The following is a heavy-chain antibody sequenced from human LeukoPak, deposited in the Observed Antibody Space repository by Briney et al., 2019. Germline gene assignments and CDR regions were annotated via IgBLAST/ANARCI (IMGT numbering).Heavy chain of an antibody. CDR2: IRHDTIKK. V-gene: IGHV3-30*02. CDR3: AKTAFSGGNANFDY. D-gene: IGHD4-23*01. Sequence: QTGGSLRLSCAASGFTFSAYGMHWVRQAPGKGLEWVAYIRHDTIKKEYTDSVKGRFTISRDNSKNTLYLQMNSLRAEDTAVYYCAKTAFSGGNANFDYWGQGTLVTVSS. CDR1: GFTFSAYG. J-gene: IGHJ4*02.